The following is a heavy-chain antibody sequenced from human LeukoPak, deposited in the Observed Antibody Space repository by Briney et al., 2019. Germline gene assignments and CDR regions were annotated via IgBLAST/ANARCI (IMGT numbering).Heavy chain of an antibody. CDR3: ARRYFAS. CDR2: IKQDGTEK. D-gene: IGHD1-14*01. Sequence: GGSLRLSCAASGFTFSNYWMHWVRQAPGKGLEWVANIKQDGTEKYYVDSVKGRFTISRDNAKNSLYLQMNSLRAEDTAVYYWARRYFASGGQGTLVTVS. J-gene: IGHJ4*02. V-gene: IGHV3-7*01. CDR1: GFTFSNYW.